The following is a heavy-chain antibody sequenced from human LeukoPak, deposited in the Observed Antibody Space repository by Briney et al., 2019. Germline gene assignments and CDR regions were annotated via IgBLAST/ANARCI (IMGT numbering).Heavy chain of an antibody. J-gene: IGHJ4*02. CDR3: ATYYDFWSGYYSSRSFDY. CDR2: FGSEDGER. CDR1: GYTLTELS. Sequence: AASVKVSCKVSGYTLTELSMHWVRQAPGKGLEWMGGFGSEDGERIYAQKFQGRVTINEDTPTDTAYMELSRLRSEDTAVYYCATYYDFWSGYYSSRSFDYWGQGTLVTVSS. V-gene: IGHV1-24*01. D-gene: IGHD3-3*01.